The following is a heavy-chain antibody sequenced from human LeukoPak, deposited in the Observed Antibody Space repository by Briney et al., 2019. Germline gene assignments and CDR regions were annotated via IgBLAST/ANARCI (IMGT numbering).Heavy chain of an antibody. Sequence: GESLKISCKGSGYSFTSYWIGWVRQMPGKGLEWMGIIYPRDSDTRYSPSFQGQVTISADKSISTAYLQWSSLKASDTAMYYCARLDMQRWLQPLAFDYWGQGTLVTVSS. CDR3: ARLDMQRWLQPLAFDY. D-gene: IGHD5-24*01. V-gene: IGHV5-51*01. J-gene: IGHJ4*02. CDR2: IYPRDSDT. CDR1: GYSFTSYW.